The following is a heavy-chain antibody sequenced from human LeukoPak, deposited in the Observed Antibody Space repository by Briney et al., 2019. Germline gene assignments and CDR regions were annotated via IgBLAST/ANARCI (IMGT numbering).Heavy chain of an antibody. CDR2: ISGSGGST. CDR3: AKPPDLVGAEYYYYYYMDV. CDR1: GFTFSSYA. J-gene: IGHJ6*03. Sequence: GGSLRLSCAASGFTFSSYAMSWVRQAPGKGLEWVSAISGSGGSTYYADSVKGRFTTSRDNSKNTLYLQMNSLRAEDTAVYYCAKPPDLVGAEYYYYYYMDVWGKGTTVTVSS. V-gene: IGHV3-23*01. D-gene: IGHD3-16*01.